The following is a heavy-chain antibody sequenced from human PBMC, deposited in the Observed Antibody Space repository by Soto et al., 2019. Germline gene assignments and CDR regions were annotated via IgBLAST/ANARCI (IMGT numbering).Heavy chain of an antibody. Sequence: SETLSLTCAVYGGSFSGYYWSWIRQPPGKGLEWIGEINHSGSTNYNPSLKSRVTISVDTFKNQFSLKLSSVTAADTAVYYCARGRIAVAGTPVYGYWGQGTLVTVSS. CDR3: ARGRIAVAGTPVYGY. D-gene: IGHD6-19*01. J-gene: IGHJ4*02. V-gene: IGHV4-34*01. CDR1: GGSFSGYY. CDR2: INHSGST.